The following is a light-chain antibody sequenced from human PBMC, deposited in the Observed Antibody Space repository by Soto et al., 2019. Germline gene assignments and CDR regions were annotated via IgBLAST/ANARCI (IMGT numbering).Light chain of an antibody. CDR3: CSRTGTTDV. J-gene: IGLJ1*01. CDR2: EGC. V-gene: IGLV2-23*01. CDR1: SSGLGRYYF. Sequence: QSALTQPASVSGSPGQSITISCTAASSGLGRYYFVSWYQQHPAKAPKLMIFEGCAWPAGVRDRFSGSKSGNTASLTVSGLQAEDEADYYCCSRTGTTDVFGTGTKLTVL.